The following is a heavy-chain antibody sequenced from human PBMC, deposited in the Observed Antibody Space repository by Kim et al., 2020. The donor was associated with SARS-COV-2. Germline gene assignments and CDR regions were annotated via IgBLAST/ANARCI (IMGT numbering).Heavy chain of an antibody. Sequence: WGSLRLSCEASGFTFSSYGMQWVRQAPGKGLEWVAVISYDGTSEYYVHSVQGRFSISRDNSKNTLYLQMNSLRAEDTTVYYCARVVGGGDYWGQGTLVTVSS. CDR2: ISYDGTSE. D-gene: IGHD1-26*01. J-gene: IGHJ4*01. CDR1: GFTFSSYG. V-gene: IGHV3-33*08. CDR3: ARVVGGGDY.